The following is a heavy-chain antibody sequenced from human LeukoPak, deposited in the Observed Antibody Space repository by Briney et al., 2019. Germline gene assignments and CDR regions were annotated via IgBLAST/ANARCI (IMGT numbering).Heavy chain of an antibody. CDR3: ARGRRYCSSTSCSLLGGDYYYMDV. D-gene: IGHD2-2*01. Sequence: ASVKVSCKASGYTFTSYDINRVRQATGQGLEWMGWMNPNSGNTGYAQKFQGRVTITRNTSISTAYMELSSLRSEDTAVYYCARGRRYCSSTSCSLLGGDYYYMDVWGKGTTVTVSS. CDR1: GYTFTSYD. J-gene: IGHJ6*03. V-gene: IGHV1-8*03. CDR2: MNPNSGNT.